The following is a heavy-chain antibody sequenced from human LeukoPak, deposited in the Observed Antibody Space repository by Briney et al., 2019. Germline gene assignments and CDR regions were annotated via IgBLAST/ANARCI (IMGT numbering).Heavy chain of an antibody. J-gene: IGHJ3*02. CDR2: FDPEDGET. D-gene: IGHD3-10*01. CDR3: ATEGYGSGSYSYAFDI. Sequence: ASVKVSCKVSGYTLTELSMHWVRQAPGKGLEWMGGFDPEDGETIYAQKFQGRVTMTEDTSTDTAYMELSSLRSEDTAVYYCATEGYGSGSYSYAFDIWGQGTMVTVSS. V-gene: IGHV1-24*01. CDR1: GYTLTELS.